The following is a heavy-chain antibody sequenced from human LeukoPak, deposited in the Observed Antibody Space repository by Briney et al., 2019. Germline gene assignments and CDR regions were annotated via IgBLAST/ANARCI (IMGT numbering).Heavy chain of an antibody. CDR2: ISGSGGST. CDR3: AKGVRAAWEHTDAFDI. D-gene: IGHD1/OR15-1a*01. V-gene: IGHV3-23*01. Sequence: GGSLRLSCAASGFTFDDYGMSWVRQAPGKGLEWVSAISGSGGSTYYADSVKGRFTISRDNSKNTLYLQMNSLRAEDTAVYYCAKGVRAAWEHTDAFDIWGQGTMVTVSS. J-gene: IGHJ3*02. CDR1: GFTFDDYG.